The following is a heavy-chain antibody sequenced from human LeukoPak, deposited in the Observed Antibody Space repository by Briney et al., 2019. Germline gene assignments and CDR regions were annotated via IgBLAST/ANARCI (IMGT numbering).Heavy chain of an antibody. J-gene: IGHJ4*02. Sequence: SETLSLTCTVSGGSISSGTYYWGWIRQPAGKGLEWIGRIYGSGSTNYNPSLKSRVTMSVDTSKNQFSLNLSSVTAADTAVYYCARVPRRDDFWSGYESASEYYFDYWGQGTLVTVSS. CDR1: GGSISSGTYY. CDR3: ARVPRRDDFWSGYESASEYYFDY. V-gene: IGHV4-61*02. D-gene: IGHD3-3*01. CDR2: IYGSGST.